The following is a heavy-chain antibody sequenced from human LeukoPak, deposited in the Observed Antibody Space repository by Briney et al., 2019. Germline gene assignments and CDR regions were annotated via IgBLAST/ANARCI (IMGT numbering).Heavy chain of an antibody. CDR3: ARDLPDYDILTGYPSKFDP. CDR2: IIPIFGTA. V-gene: IGHV1-69*13. Sequence: SVKVSCKASGGTFSSYAISWVRQAPGQGLEWMGGIIPIFGTANYAQKFQGRVTITADESTSTAYMELSSLRSDDTAVYYCARDLPDYDILTGYPSKFDPWGQGTLVTVSS. J-gene: IGHJ5*02. D-gene: IGHD3-9*01. CDR1: GGTFSSYA.